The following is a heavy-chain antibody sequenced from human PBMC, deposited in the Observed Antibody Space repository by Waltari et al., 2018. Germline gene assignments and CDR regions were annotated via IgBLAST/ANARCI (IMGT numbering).Heavy chain of an antibody. V-gene: IGHV4-59*01. Sequence: VQLQESGPGLVKPSETLSLRCNVSGDSIRSNFWSWIRQAPGKGLEWIGHMYFSGTKDYNPSLKSRVAISIDTSKNHFSLNLRSVTAADTAIYYCARLPRGSVIIGAFDIWDQGTQVTVSS. J-gene: IGHJ3*02. D-gene: IGHD3-22*01. CDR2: MYFSGTK. CDR1: GDSIRSNF. CDR3: ARLPRGSVIIGAFDI.